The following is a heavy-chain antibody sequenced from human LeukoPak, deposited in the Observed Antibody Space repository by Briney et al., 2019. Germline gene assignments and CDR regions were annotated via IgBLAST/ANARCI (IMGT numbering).Heavy chain of an antibody. CDR1: GGSFSDYF. Sequence: PSETLSLTCAVFGGSFSDYFWSWTRQAPGKGLEWIGEITHSGSTNYSPSLKSRVTISVDTSKNQFSLKLSSVTAADTAVYYCARVLATTVVRLDAFDIWGQGTMVTVPS. D-gene: IGHD4-23*01. CDR2: ITHSGST. V-gene: IGHV4-34*01. CDR3: ARVLATTVVRLDAFDI. J-gene: IGHJ3*02.